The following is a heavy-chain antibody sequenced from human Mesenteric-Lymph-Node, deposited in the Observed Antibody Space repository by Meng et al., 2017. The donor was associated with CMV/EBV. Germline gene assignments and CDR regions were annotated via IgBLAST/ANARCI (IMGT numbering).Heavy chain of an antibody. V-gene: IGHV3-30-3*01. CDR1: GFTFGTFA. J-gene: IGHJ4*02. Sequence: GGSLRLSCAASGFTFGTFAMHWVRQAPGKGLEWVAVISYDGNNKYYADSVKGRFTISRDNSKNSLYLQMNSLRAEDTALYYCAKDSEPNVDTAMAVDYWGQGTLVTVSS. CDR2: ISYDGNNK. D-gene: IGHD5-18*01. CDR3: AKDSEPNVDTAMAVDY.